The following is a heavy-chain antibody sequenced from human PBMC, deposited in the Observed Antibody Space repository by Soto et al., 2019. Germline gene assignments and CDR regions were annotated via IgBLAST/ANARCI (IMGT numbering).Heavy chain of an antibody. CDR1: GGSISSYY. D-gene: IGHD3-3*01. CDR2: IYYSGST. J-gene: IGHJ4*02. CDR3: ARGSQYYDFWSGYYLFDY. Sequence: TSETLSLTCTVSGGSISSYYWSWIRQPPGKGLEWIGYIYYSGSTNYNPSLKSRVTISVDTSKNQFSLKLSSVTAADTAVYYCARGSQYYDFWSGYYLFDYWGQGTLVTVSS. V-gene: IGHV4-59*01.